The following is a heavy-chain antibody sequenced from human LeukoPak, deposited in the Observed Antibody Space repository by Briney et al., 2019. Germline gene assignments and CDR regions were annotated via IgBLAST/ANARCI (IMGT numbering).Heavy chain of an antibody. V-gene: IGHV4-59*08. CDR3: ARHQAGPRLRYFDWLLTTFDY. J-gene: IGHJ4*02. CDR2: IYYSGST. CDR1: GGSISSYY. D-gene: IGHD3-9*01. Sequence: SETLSLTCTVSGGSISSYYWSWIRQPPGKGLEWIGYIYYSGSTNYNPSLKSRVTISVDTSKNQFSLKLSSVTAADTAVYYCARHQAGPRLRYFDWLLTTFDYWGQGTLVTVSS.